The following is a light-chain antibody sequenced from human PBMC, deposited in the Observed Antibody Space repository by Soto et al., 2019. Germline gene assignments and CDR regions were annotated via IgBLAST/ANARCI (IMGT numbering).Light chain of an antibody. CDR1: QSVSGNY. V-gene: IGKV3-20*01. J-gene: IGKJ1*01. Sequence: EVVLTQSPVTLSVSPGEKATLSCRASQSVSGNYLAWYQHQPGRAPRLLINAASDRVPGIPDRFVGSGSGTDFTLTITRLEPEDFATYYCQKYSRSPYAFGPGTKLEVK. CDR3: QKYSRSPYA. CDR2: AAS.